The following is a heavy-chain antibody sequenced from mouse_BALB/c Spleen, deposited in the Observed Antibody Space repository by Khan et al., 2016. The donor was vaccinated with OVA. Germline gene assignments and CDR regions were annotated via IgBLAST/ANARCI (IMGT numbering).Heavy chain of an antibody. CDR3: TRGGHGSAFDY. J-gene: IGHJ2*01. CDR2: ITPNNGGT. D-gene: IGHD1-1*01. Sequence: EVQLQQSGPELVKPGASVKISCKASGYTFTDYNMDWVKQSHGKSLEWIGDITPNNGGTIYNQKFKGKATLTVDKSSSTAYMELRSLTSEDTAVYYWTRGGHGSAFDYWGEGTTLTVSS. V-gene: IGHV1-18*01. CDR1: GYTFTDYN.